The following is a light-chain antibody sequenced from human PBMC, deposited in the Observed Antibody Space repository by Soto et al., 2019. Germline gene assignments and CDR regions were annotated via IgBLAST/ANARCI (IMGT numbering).Light chain of an antibody. V-gene: IGLV2-8*01. CDR2: DVS. J-gene: IGLJ1*01. CDR3: TSYAGSNSYV. Sequence: QSVLTQPPSASGSPRQSVTISCTGTSSDIGGYTYVSWNQHHPGKAPKLMIYDVSKRPSGVPDRFSGSKSGNTASLTVSGLQAEDEADYYCTSYAGSNSYVFGTGTKVTVL. CDR1: SSDIGGYTY.